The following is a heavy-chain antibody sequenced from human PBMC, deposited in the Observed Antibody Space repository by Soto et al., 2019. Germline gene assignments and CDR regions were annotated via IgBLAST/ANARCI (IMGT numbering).Heavy chain of an antibody. CDR3: ARVSPQVDVVVTAIDY. Sequence: GGSLRLSCAASGFTFSSYSMNWVRQAPGKGLEWVSSISSSSSYIYYADSVKGRFTISRDNAKNSLYLQMNSLRAEDTAVYYCARVSPQVDVVVTAIDYWGQGTLVTVSS. CDR2: ISSSSSYI. CDR1: GFTFSSYS. J-gene: IGHJ4*02. V-gene: IGHV3-21*01. D-gene: IGHD2-21*02.